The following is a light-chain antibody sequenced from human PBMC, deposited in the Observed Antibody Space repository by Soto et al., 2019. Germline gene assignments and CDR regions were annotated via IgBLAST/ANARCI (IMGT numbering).Light chain of an antibody. CDR3: QQYYSTPCT. CDR2: WAS. Sequence: DIVMTQSPDSLAVSLGERATINCKSSQSVLYSSNNKNYLAWYQQKPVQPPKLLIYWASTRESGVPDRFSGSGSGTDFTLTISSLQAEDVAVYYCQQYYSTPCTFGQGTKVEIK. CDR1: QSVLYSSNNKNY. V-gene: IGKV4-1*01. J-gene: IGKJ1*01.